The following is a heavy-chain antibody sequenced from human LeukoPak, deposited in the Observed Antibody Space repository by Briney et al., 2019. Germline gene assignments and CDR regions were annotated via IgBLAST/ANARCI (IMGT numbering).Heavy chain of an antibody. CDR2: IYYSGST. CDR3: ARALLSPVTPDYYMDV. D-gene: IGHD3-16*02. Sequence: SETLSLTCTVAGGSISSYYWSWIRQPPGKGLEWIGCIYYSGSTNYNPSLKSRVTISVDTTKNQFSLKLSSVTAADTAVYYCARALLSPVTPDYYMDVWGKGTTVTVSS. V-gene: IGHV4-59*01. J-gene: IGHJ6*03. CDR1: GGSISSYY.